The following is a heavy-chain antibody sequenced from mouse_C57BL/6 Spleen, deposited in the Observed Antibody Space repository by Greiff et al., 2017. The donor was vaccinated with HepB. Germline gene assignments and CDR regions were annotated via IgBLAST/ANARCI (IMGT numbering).Heavy chain of an antibody. CDR1: GFSFNTYA. V-gene: IGHV10-1*01. J-gene: IGHJ3*01. CDR2: IRSKSNNYAT. CDR3: VRPELGGFAY. D-gene: IGHD4-1*01. Sequence: EVKLVESGGGLVQPKGSLKLSCAASGFSFNTYAMNWVRQAPGKGLEWVARIRSKSNNYATYYADSVKDRFTISRDDSESMLYLQMNNLKTEDTAMYYCVRPELGGFAYWGQGTLVTVSA.